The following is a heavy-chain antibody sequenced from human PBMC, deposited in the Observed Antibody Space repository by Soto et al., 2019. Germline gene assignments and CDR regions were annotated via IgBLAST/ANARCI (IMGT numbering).Heavy chain of an antibody. CDR1: GGSISSSSYY. CDR2: IYYSGST. D-gene: IGHD7-27*01. J-gene: IGHJ4*02. Sequence: SETLSLTCTVSGGSISSSSYYWGWIRQPPGKGLEWIGSIYYSGSTYYNPSLKSRVTISVDTSKNQFSLKLSSVTAADTAVYYCARNRGLGIEDYWGQVTLVTVSS. V-gene: IGHV4-39*07. CDR3: ARNRGLGIEDY.